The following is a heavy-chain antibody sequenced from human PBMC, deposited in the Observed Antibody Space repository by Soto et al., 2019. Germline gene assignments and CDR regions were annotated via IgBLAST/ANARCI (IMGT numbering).Heavy chain of an antibody. Sequence: SVKVSCKASGGTFSSYAISWVRQAPGQGLEWMGGIIPIFGTANYAQKFQGRVTITADESTSTAYMELSSLRSEDTAVYYCASDGKDTAMAPFDYWGQGTLVTVSS. CDR2: IIPIFGTA. D-gene: IGHD5-18*01. J-gene: IGHJ4*02. CDR3: ASDGKDTAMAPFDY. CDR1: GGTFSSYA. V-gene: IGHV1-69*13.